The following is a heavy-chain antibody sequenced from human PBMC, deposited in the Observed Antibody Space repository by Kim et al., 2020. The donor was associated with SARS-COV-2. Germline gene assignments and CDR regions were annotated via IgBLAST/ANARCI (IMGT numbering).Heavy chain of an antibody. Sequence: GGSLRLSCAASGFTFSNSALSWVRQAPGKGLEWVSAISDSGVSTYYADSVRGRFTISRDNSKNTLYLQMNSLRAEDTALYYCAKYLYCGGDCYILNIQHWGQGTLVTVSS. D-gene: IGHD2-21*01. CDR2: ISDSGVST. CDR3: AKYLYCGGDCYILNIQH. V-gene: IGHV3-23*01. J-gene: IGHJ1*01. CDR1: GFTFSNSA.